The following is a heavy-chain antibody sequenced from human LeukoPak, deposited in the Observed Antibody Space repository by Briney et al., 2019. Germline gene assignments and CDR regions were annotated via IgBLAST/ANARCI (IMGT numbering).Heavy chain of an antibody. J-gene: IGHJ4*02. CDR2: IIPIFGTA. V-gene: IGHV1-69*13. CDR3: ARSNYDILTGGLDY. Sequence: SVKVSCKASGYTFSSYAISWVRQAPGQGLEWMGGIIPIFGTANYAQKFQGRVTITADESTSTAYMELSSLRSEDTAVYYCARSNYDILTGGLDYWGQGTLVTVSS. CDR1: GYTFSSYA. D-gene: IGHD3-9*01.